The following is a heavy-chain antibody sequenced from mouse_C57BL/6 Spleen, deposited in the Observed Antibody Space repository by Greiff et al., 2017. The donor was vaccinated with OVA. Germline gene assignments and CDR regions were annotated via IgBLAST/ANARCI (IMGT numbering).Heavy chain of an antibody. Sequence: QVQLQQSGAELVRPGASVTLSCKASGYTFTDYEMHWVKQTPVHGLEWIGAIDPETGGTAYNQKFKGKAILTADKSSSTAYMELRSLTSEDSAVYYCTRSRVYYDYGYYFDYWGQGTTLTVSS. J-gene: IGHJ2*01. CDR1: GYTFTDYE. D-gene: IGHD2-4*01. V-gene: IGHV1-15*01. CDR2: IDPETGGT. CDR3: TRSRVYYDYGYYFDY.